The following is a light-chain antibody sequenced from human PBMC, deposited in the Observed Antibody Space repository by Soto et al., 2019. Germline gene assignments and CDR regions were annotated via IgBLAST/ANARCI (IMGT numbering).Light chain of an antibody. Sequence: DIQMTQSPSSLSASVGDRVTITCRASQSISSFLNWYQQKPGKAPKVLIYAASRLESGVPSRFSGSGSGTDFTLTISSLQPEDYANYYRQQSYSTPPRYTFGQGTKVDIK. CDR1: QSISSF. J-gene: IGKJ2*01. CDR3: QQSYSTPPRYT. CDR2: AAS. V-gene: IGKV1-39*01.